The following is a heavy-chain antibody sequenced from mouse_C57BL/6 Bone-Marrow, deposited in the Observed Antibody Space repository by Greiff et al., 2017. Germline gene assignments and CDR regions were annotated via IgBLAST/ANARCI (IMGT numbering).Heavy chain of an antibody. D-gene: IGHD2-5*01. J-gene: IGHJ1*03. CDR2: IRNKANGYTT. CDR3: ASHYSNYESLHWYFDV. V-gene: IGHV7-3*01. Sequence: EVKLQESGGGLVQPGGSLSLSCAASGFTFTDYYMSWVRQPPGKALEWLGFIRNKANGYTTEYSASVKGRFTISRDNSQSILYLQMNALRAEDSSTYYCASHYSNYESLHWYFDVWGTGTTVTVSS. CDR1: GFTFTDYY.